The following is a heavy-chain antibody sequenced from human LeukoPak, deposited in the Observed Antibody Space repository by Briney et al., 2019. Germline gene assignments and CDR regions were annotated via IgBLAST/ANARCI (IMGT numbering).Heavy chain of an antibody. CDR2: ISAYNGNT. CDR1: GYTFTSYG. CDR3: ARPMYYYGSGSYSQFDY. V-gene: IGHV1-18*01. J-gene: IGHJ4*02. D-gene: IGHD3-10*01. Sequence: ASVKVSCKASGYTFTSYGISWVRQAPGQGLEWMGWISAYNGNTNYAQKLQGRVTITTDTSTSTAYMELRSLRSDDTAVYYCARPMYYYGSGSYSQFDYWGQGTLVTVSS.